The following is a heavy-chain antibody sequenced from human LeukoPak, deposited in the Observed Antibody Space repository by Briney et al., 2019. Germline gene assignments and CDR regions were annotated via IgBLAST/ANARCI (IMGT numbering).Heavy chain of an antibody. V-gene: IGHV4-34*01. Sequence: SENLSLTCAVYGGSFSGYYWSWIRQPPGKGLEWIGEINHSGSTNYNPSLKSRVTISVDTSKNQFSLKLSSVTAADTAVYYCARGSIFMSIAARRFFDYWGQGTLVTVSS. D-gene: IGHD6-6*01. J-gene: IGHJ4*02. CDR2: INHSGST. CDR3: ARGSIFMSIAARRFFDY. CDR1: GGSFSGYY.